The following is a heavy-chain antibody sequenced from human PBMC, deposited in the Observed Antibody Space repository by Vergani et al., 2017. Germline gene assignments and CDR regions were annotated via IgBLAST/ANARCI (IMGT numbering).Heavy chain of an antibody. J-gene: IGHJ6*02. CDR1: GFSLSNARMG. Sequence: QVTLKESGPVLVKPTETLTLTCTVSGFSLSNARMGVSWIRQPPGKALEWLAHIFANDEKSYSTSLKNRLTIPKDTSKSQVVLTMTNMDPVDTATYYCARISDLGYCSGGSCPYYYYGVDVWGQGTTVTVSS. CDR2: IFANDEK. D-gene: IGHD2-15*01. CDR3: ARISDLGYCSGGSCPYYYYGVDV. V-gene: IGHV2-26*01.